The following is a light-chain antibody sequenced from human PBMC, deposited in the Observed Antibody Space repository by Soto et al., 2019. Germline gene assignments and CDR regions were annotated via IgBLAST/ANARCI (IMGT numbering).Light chain of an antibody. Sequence: DIVMTKSPDSLTVSLGGRATSNCRSTQSFLSSSNNKNYLAWYQQKAGQPPRLRINWASTRDSGVPDRFSGSGSGTDFTLTISRLEPDDFATYYCQQYNSYWTFGQGTKVDI. J-gene: IGKJ1*01. CDR2: WAS. CDR1: QSFLSSSNNKNY. V-gene: IGKV4-1*01. CDR3: QQYNSYWT.